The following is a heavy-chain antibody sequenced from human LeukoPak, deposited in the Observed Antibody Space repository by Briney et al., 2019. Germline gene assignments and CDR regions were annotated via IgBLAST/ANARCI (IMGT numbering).Heavy chain of an antibody. CDR1: GFTFSSYE. CDR2: ISSSGSTI. J-gene: IGHJ4*02. D-gene: IGHD3-22*01. CDR3: ARNYYDSSGYEIDY. V-gene: IGHV3-48*03. Sequence: GSLRLSCAASGFTFSSYEMNWVRQAPGKGLEWVSYISSSGSTIYYADSVKGRFTISRDNAKNSLYLQMNSLRAEDTAVYYCARNYYDSSGYEIDYWGQGTLVTVSS.